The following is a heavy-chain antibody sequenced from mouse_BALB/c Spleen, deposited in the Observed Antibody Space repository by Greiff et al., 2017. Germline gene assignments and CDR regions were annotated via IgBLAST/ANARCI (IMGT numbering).Heavy chain of an antibody. CDR2: IDPFNGGT. CDR1: GYPFTSYY. J-gene: IGHJ1*01. V-gene: IGHV1S135*01. Sequence: VQLQQSGPELMKPGASVKISCKASGYPFTSYYMHWVKQSHGKSLEWIGYIDPFNGGTSYNQKFKGKATLTVDKSSSTAYMHLSSLTSEDSAVYYCARSTVVGRRYFDVWGAGTTVTVSS. D-gene: IGHD1-1*01. CDR3: ARSTVVGRRYFDV.